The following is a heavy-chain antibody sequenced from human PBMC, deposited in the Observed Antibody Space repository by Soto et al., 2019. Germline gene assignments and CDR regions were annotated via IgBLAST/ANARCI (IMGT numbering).Heavy chain of an antibody. Sequence: LRHACAASGFTFSSYAMSRVSQAPGKGLEWVSAISGSGGSTYYADSVKGRFTISRDNSKNTLYLQMNSLRAEDTAVYYCAKDIRGYSYSRAFDIWGQGTMVTVSS. V-gene: IGHV3-23*01. J-gene: IGHJ3*02. CDR3: AKDIRGYSYSRAFDI. D-gene: IGHD5-18*01. CDR1: GFTFSSYA. CDR2: ISGSGGST.